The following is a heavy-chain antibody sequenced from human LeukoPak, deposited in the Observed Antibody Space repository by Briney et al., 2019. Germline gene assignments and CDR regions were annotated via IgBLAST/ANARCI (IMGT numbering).Heavy chain of an antibody. V-gene: IGHV3-30*02. Sequence: GGSLRLSCAASGFTFSSYGMHWVRQAPGKGLEWVSFIRNDGTNKYYVDSVKGRFTISRDDSKNTLYLQMNSLRAEDTAVYYCAKGAVAGNQKPGGYWGQGTLVTVSS. CDR3: AKGAVAGNQKPGGY. J-gene: IGHJ4*02. CDR2: IRNDGTNK. CDR1: GFTFSSYG. D-gene: IGHD6-19*01.